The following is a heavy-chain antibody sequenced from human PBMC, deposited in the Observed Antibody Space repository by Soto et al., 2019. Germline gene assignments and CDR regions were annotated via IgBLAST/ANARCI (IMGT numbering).Heavy chain of an antibody. J-gene: IGHJ4*02. CDR3: ARVEGSSYRY. CDR2: ISGDNGNR. Sequence: QVQVVQSGAEAKKPGASVKVSCQASGYTFASYGITWVRQAPGQGLEWMGWISGDNGNRNYAQKLQGRVTMTTDTTTSTAYMELRSRRTDDTAVYYCARVEGSSYRYWGQGTLVTVSS. D-gene: IGHD6-13*01. V-gene: IGHV1-18*01. CDR1: GYTFASYG.